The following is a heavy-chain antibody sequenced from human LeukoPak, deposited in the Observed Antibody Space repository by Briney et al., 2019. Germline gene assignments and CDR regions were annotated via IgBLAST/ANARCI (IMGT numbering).Heavy chain of an antibody. D-gene: IGHD3-10*01. CDR2: ISGSGGLT. J-gene: IGHJ4*02. CDR1: GFTFSSYW. Sequence: GGSLRLSCAASGFTFSSYWMHWVRQAPGKGLEWVSDISGSGGLTYYADSVKGRFTISRDKSKNTLYLHMNSLRAEDTAVYYCAKAPYGSGSYYIYYFDYWGEGTLVTVSS. CDR3: AKAPYGSGSYYIYYFDY. V-gene: IGHV3-23*01.